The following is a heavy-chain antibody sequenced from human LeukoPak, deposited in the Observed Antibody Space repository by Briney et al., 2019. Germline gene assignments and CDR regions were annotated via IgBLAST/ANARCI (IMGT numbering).Heavy chain of an antibody. D-gene: IGHD4-11*01. Sequence: GGSLRLSCAASGFTFSSYAISWVRQAPGKGLEWVSSISSSGGSTYYADSVKGRFTISRDPSKNTLYLQMNSLSPEDTAVYYCARDAKQLPYWGQGTLVTVSS. V-gene: IGHV3-23*01. CDR3: ARDAKQLPY. CDR2: ISSSGGST. J-gene: IGHJ4*02. CDR1: GFTFSSYA.